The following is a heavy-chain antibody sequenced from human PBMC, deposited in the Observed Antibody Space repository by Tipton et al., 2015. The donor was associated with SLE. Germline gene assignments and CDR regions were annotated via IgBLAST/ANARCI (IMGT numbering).Heavy chain of an antibody. CDR1: GGSISSHY. CDR3: AIGLRGPLDY. CDR2: IYYSGST. J-gene: IGHJ4*02. Sequence: TLSLTCTVSGGSISSHYWSWIRQPPGKGLEWIGYIYYSGSTNYNPSLKSRVTISVDTSKNQFSLKLSSVTAADTAVYYCAIGLRGPLDYWGRGTLVTVSS. V-gene: IGHV4-59*11.